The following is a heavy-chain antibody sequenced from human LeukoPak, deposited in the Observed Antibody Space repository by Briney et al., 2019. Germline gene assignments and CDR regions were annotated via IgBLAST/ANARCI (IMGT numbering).Heavy chain of an antibody. Sequence: GESLKISCKGSGYSFTSYWIGWVRRMPGKGLEWMGIIYPGDSDTRYSPSFQGQVTISADKSISTAYLQWSSLKASDTAMYYCARHTHDIAARPWGFDPWGQGTLVTVSS. J-gene: IGHJ5*02. D-gene: IGHD6-6*01. CDR1: GYSFTSYW. V-gene: IGHV5-51*01. CDR3: ARHTHDIAARPWGFDP. CDR2: IYPGDSDT.